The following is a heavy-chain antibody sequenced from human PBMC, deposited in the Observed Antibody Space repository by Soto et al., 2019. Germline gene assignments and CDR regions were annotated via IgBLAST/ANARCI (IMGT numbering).Heavy chain of an antibody. V-gene: IGHV1-69*12. Sequence: QVQLLQSGAEMKRPGSSVKVSCEASGGTFNTDTFGWVRQAPGQGLEWMGGIIPILGTTNYAQKLQGRLTISADESTTTAYMQLTNLTSGDTALYYCARGVPIAPCSPWGLDSWGQGTLITVSS. CDR3: ARGVPIAPCSPWGLDS. CDR2: IIPILGTT. CDR1: GGTFNTDT. J-gene: IGHJ4*02. D-gene: IGHD3-16*01.